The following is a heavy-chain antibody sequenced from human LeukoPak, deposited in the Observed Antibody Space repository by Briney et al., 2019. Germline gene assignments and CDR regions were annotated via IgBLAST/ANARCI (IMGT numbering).Heavy chain of an antibody. V-gene: IGHV3-30*02. CDR1: GFTFSIYG. Sequence: GGSLRLSCAASGFTFSIYGMHWVRQAPGKGLEWVTFIRYDGSNKNYADSVKGRFTISRDNSKSTLYLQMNSLKAEDTAVYYCAKGNRYYYDSSGYYPIDYWGQGTLVTVSS. CDR2: IRYDGSNK. J-gene: IGHJ4*02. CDR3: AKGNRYYYDSSGYYPIDY. D-gene: IGHD3-22*01.